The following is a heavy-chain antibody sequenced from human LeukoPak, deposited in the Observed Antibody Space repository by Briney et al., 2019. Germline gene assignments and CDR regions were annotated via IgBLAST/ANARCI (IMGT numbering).Heavy chain of an antibody. Sequence: GRSLRLSCAASGFTFSSYGMHWVRQAPGKGLEWVAVISYDGSNKYYADSVKGRFTISRDSSKNTLYLQMNSLRAEDTAVYYCAKDLEYYGSGIDYWGQGTLVTVSS. CDR3: AKDLEYYGSGIDY. CDR1: GFTFSSYG. J-gene: IGHJ4*02. CDR2: ISYDGSNK. V-gene: IGHV3-30*18. D-gene: IGHD3-10*01.